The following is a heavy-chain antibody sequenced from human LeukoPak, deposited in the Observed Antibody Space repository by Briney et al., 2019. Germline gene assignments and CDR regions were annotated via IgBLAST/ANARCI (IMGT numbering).Heavy chain of an antibody. CDR1: GFTFSSYD. CDR2: ITLSGGST. V-gene: IGHV3-23*01. CDR3: AKRGNPAVGHHYLDV. J-gene: IGHJ6*03. D-gene: IGHD1-26*01. Sequence: GGSLRLSCAASGFTFSSYDMSWVRQAPGKGLEWVSSITLSGGSTFYADSVMGRFAISRDNSQNTLYLQMNSLSAEDTAVYYCAKRGNPAVGHHYLDVWGKGTTVSVSS.